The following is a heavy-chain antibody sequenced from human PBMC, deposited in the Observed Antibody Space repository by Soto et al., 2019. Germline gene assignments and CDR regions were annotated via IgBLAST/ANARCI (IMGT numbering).Heavy chain of an antibody. J-gene: IGHJ4*02. Sequence: GGSLRLSCAASGFSFNTHSMHWVRQAPGKGLEWVAVISYDGTNKYYADFVKGRFTISRDNSKNTLYLQMISLRAEDTTVYYCAKFFYDKSGYYGLLDYWGQGTLVTVSS. CDR2: ISYDGTNK. V-gene: IGHV3-30*18. CDR1: GFSFNTHS. D-gene: IGHD3-22*01. CDR3: AKFFYDKSGYYGLLDY.